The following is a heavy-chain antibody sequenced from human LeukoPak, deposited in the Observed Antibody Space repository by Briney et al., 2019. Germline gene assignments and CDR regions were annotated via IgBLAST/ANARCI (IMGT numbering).Heavy chain of an antibody. V-gene: IGHV1-18*01. J-gene: IGHJ6*03. CDR2: ISAYNGNT. CDR3: ARGIKQVKSYYYYYMDV. D-gene: IGHD2-21*01. CDR1: GYTFTSYG. Sequence: ASVKVSCKASGYTFTSYGISWVRQAPGQGLEWMGWISAYNGNTNYAQKLQGRVTMTRNTSISTAYMELSSLRSEDTAVYYCARGIKQVKSYYYYYMDVWGKGTTVTISS.